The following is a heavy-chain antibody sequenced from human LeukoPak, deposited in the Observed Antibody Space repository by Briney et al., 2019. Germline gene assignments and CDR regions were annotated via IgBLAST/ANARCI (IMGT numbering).Heavy chain of an antibody. J-gene: IGHJ4*02. V-gene: IGHV1-69*05. D-gene: IGHD3-22*01. Sequence: SATVSSKASARTHSIYAISWVRQAPGQGLEWLGGIIPIFGTANYAQKFQGRVTITTDESTSTAYMELSSLRSEDTAVYYCARDLNYYDSSGYLLGLDYWGQGTLVTVSS. CDR3: ARDLNYYDSSGYLLGLDY. CDR2: IIPIFGTA. CDR1: ARTHSIYA.